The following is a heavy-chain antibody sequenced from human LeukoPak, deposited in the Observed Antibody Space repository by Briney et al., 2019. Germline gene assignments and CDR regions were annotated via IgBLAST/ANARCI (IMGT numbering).Heavy chain of an antibody. CDR2: VSGSGGVT. CDR3: ATFLAVIAARDSLYFQH. Sequence: GGSLRLSCGASGFTFSKYAMSWVRQAPGKGLEWVSGVSGSGGVTYYADSVKGRFTISRDNSKSTPHLQMNSLRAEDTAVYYCATFLAVIAARDSLYFQHWGQGTLVSVSS. V-gene: IGHV3-23*01. CDR1: GFTFSKYA. D-gene: IGHD6-6*01. J-gene: IGHJ1*01.